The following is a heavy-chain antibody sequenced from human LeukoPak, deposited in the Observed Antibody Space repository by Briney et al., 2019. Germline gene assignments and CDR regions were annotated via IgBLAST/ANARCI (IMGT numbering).Heavy chain of an antibody. J-gene: IGHJ4*02. D-gene: IGHD3-10*01. CDR3: ARVRRYYGSGSSIDY. V-gene: IGHV3-7*05. CDR1: GFTFSSYW. CDR2: IKEGGSEK. Sequence: GGSLRLSCAASGFTFSSYWMSWVRQAPGKGLEWVANIKEGGSEKYYVDSVKGRFTISRDNAKNSLFLQMNSLRAEDTAVYYCARVRRYYGSGSSIDYWGQGTLVTVSS.